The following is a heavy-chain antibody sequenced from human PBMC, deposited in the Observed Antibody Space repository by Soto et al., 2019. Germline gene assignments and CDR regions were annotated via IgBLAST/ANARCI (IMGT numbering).Heavy chain of an antibody. V-gene: IGHV4-59*01. CDR1: GGSISSYY. Sequence: SETLSLTCTVSGGSISSYYWSWSRQPPGKGLEWIGYIYYSGSTNYNPSLKSRVTISVDTSKNQFSLKLSSVTAADTAVYYCARGLPLGPENWFDPWGQGTLVTVSS. CDR2: IYYSGST. CDR3: ARGLPLGPENWFDP. J-gene: IGHJ5*02.